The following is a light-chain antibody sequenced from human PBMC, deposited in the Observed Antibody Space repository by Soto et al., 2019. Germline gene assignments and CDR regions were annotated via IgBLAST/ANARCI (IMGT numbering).Light chain of an antibody. CDR3: SSSTPTRGLV. Sequence: QSVLTQPASVSGSLGQSISISCTEDSSDLTYNSVSWYQHHPHKAPKLIIYDVSYRPSGASTRFSGSQSAGSASLTISGLQAEDEADYYCSSSTPTRGLVFGSGTKATVL. CDR1: SSDLTYNS. V-gene: IGLV2-14*01. J-gene: IGLJ1*01. CDR2: DVS.